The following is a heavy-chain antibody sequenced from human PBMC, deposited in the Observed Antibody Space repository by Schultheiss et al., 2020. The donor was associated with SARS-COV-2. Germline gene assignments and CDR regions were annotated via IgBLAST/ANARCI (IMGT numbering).Heavy chain of an antibody. D-gene: IGHD5-18*01. CDR2: INHSGST. CDR3: ARIGYSYGPLVGDY. V-gene: IGHV4-34*01. CDR1: GGSFSGYY. Sequence: SETLSLTCAVYGGSFSGYYWSWIRQPPGKGLEWIGEINHSGSTNYNPSLKSRVTISVDTSKNQFSLKLSSVTAADTAVYYCARIGYSYGPLVGDYWGQGTLVTVSS. J-gene: IGHJ4*02.